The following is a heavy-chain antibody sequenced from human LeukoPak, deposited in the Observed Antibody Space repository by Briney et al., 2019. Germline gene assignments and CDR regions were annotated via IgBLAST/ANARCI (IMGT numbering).Heavy chain of an antibody. CDR3: AREWDTVVTPRRAFDI. J-gene: IGHJ3*02. Sequence: PSETLSLTCTVSGGSISSSSYYWGWIRQPPGKGLEWIGSIYYSGSTYYNPSLKSRVTISVDTSRNQFSLKLSSVTAADTAVYYCAREWDTVVTPRRAFDIWGQGTMVTVSS. CDR1: GGSISSSSYY. V-gene: IGHV4-39*07. CDR2: IYYSGST. D-gene: IGHD4-23*01.